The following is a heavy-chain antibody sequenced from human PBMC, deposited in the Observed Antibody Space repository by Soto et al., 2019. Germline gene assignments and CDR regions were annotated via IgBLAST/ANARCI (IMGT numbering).Heavy chain of an antibody. J-gene: IGHJ4*02. CDR3: ARDGGVGIDY. V-gene: IGHV3-33*01. D-gene: IGHD3-16*01. CDR2: IWYDGSKT. CDR1: GFSLTTYG. Sequence: QVQLVESGGVVVQPGRSLRLSCAASGFSLTTYGTHWVRQAPGKGLEWVGVIWYDGSKTYYAESVKGRFTISRDIPENTMYLQMNSLRAEDTAVYYCARDGGVGIDYWGQGTLVTVSS.